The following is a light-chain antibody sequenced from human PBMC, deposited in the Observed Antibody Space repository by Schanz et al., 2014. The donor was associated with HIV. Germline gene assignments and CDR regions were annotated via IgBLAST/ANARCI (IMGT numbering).Light chain of an antibody. CDR2: EVS. V-gene: IGLV2-14*01. J-gene: IGLJ1*01. CDR1: SSDVGGYNY. CDR3: NSYSHSNTYV. Sequence: QSALTQPPSASGSPGQSVTISCTGTSSDVGGYNYVSWYQQHPGKAPKLMIYEVSYRPSGVSNRFSGSKSGNTASLTISGLQPEDEADYYCNSYSHSNTYVFGSGTKLTVL.